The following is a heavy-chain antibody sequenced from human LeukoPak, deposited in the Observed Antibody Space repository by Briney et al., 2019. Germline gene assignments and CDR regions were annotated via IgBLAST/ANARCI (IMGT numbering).Heavy chain of an antibody. D-gene: IGHD3-9*01. CDR3: ASTRHYDILTGYYKTGDIDY. Sequence: ASVKVSCKPTGYTFTGYYMHWVRQAPGQGLEWIGWINPNSGGTNYAQKFQGRVTMTRDTSISTAYMELSRLRSDDTAVYYCASTRHYDILTGYYKTGDIDYWGQGTLVTVSS. CDR1: GYTFTGYY. V-gene: IGHV1-2*02. CDR2: INPNSGGT. J-gene: IGHJ4*02.